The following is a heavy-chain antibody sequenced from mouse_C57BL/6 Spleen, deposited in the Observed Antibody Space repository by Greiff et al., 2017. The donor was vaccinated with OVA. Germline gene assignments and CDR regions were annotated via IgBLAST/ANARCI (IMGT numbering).Heavy chain of an antibody. CDR3: ARARTGPHWYFDV. V-gene: IGHV5-16*01. CDR2: INYDGSST. CDR1: GFTFSDYY. J-gene: IGHJ1*03. Sequence: EVKLVESEGGLVQPGSSMKLSCTASGFTFSDYYMAWVRQVPEKGLEWVANINYDGSSTYYLDSLKSRFIISRDNAKNILYLQMSSLKSEDTATYYCARARTGPHWYFDVWGKGTTVTVSS. D-gene: IGHD4-1*01.